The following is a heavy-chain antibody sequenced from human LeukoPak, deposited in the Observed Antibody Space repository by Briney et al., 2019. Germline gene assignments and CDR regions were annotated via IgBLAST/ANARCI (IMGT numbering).Heavy chain of an antibody. D-gene: IGHD2-2*02. CDR2: IDTDGSNT. CDR1: GFTFSSYW. Sequence: GGSLRLSCAASGFTFSSYWMHWVRQAPGKGLVWVSRIDTDGSNTAYADSVKGRFTISRDNAKNTLYLQMNSLRAEDTAVYYCARYCSSTSCYSGGWGQGTLVTVSS. V-gene: IGHV3-74*01. CDR3: ARYCSSTSCYSGG. J-gene: IGHJ4*02.